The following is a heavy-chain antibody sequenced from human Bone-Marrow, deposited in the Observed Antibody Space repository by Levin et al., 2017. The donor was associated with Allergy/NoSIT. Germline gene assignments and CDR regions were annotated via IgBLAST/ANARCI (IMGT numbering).Heavy chain of an antibody. CDR2: ISHRGST. Sequence: SETLSLTCSVSVSAGSVSTDNYYWSWIRQPPGKGLEWIGYISHRGSTHYNPSIKSRVTISADMSKNQFSLKLRSVTAADTAVYYCERVRDAFDIWGQGTMVTVSS. CDR1: AGSVSTDNYY. V-gene: IGHV4-61*01. CDR3: ERVRDAFDI. J-gene: IGHJ3*02.